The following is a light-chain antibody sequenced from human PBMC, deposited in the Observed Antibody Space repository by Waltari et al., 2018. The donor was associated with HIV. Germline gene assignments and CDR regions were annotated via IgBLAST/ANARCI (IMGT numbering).Light chain of an antibody. Sequence: QSALTQPASVSGSPGQSITISCTGTSSDIGTYNYVSWYQHHPCKVPKLLIYDVTNRTSGVSHRFSGSKSGNTASLTISGLQAEDEADFYCTSYTSISTLVFGTGTKVTVL. CDR1: SSDIGTYNY. CDR2: DVT. J-gene: IGLJ1*01. CDR3: TSYTSISTLV. V-gene: IGLV2-14*01.